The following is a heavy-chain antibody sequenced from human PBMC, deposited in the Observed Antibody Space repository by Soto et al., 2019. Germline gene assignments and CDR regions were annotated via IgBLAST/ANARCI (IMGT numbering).Heavy chain of an antibody. CDR3: AKDFSDYGDYSPFDY. J-gene: IGHJ4*02. D-gene: IGHD4-17*01. V-gene: IGHV3-30-3*01. CDR1: GFTFSSYA. Sequence: GGSLRLSCAASGFTFSSYAMHWVRQAPGKGLEWVAVISYDGSNKYYADSVKGRFTISRDNSKNTLYLQMNSLRAEDTAVYYCAKDFSDYGDYSPFDYWGQGTLVTVSS. CDR2: ISYDGSNK.